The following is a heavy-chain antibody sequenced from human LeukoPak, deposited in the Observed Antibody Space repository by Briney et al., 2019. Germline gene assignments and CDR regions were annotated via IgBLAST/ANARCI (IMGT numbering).Heavy chain of an antibody. CDR3: AKGAWAADGPMGNNFAS. D-gene: IGHD6-13*01. J-gene: IGHJ4*02. CDR2: IPYDASDK. V-gene: IGHV3-30*02. CDR1: GFRFSDYG. Sequence: GGSLRLSCVAAGFRFSDYGMHWVRQAPGKGLEWVAFIPYDASDKYYADSVKGRFTISRDNSNNTLTLHMNSLRTEDTSIYFCAKGAWAADGPMGNNFASWGQGSLVTVSS.